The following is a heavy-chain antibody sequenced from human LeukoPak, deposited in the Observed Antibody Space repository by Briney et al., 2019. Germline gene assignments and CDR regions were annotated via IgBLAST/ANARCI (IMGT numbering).Heavy chain of an antibody. CDR1: GFSFSNYG. CDR2: IRYDESKT. J-gene: IGHJ4*02. V-gene: IGHV3-30*02. Sequence: GGSLRLSCAASGFSFSNYGMHWVRQAPGKGPEWVAFIRYDESKTYYADSVRGRFTISRDNSKNTLYLQMNSLRVEDTAIYYCAKGYGGSHFDYWGQGALVAVSS. D-gene: IGHD4-23*01. CDR3: AKGYGGSHFDY.